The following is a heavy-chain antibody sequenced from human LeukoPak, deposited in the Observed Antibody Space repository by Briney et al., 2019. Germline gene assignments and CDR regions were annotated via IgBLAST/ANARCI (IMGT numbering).Heavy chain of an antibody. CDR3: ARDGLLRGEPDY. Sequence: ASVKVSCKASGYTFTGYYMHWVRQAPGQGLEWMGWINPNSGGTNYAQKFQGRVTMTRDTSITTAYMELSSLTSDDTAVYYCARDGLLRGEPDYWGQGTLVTVSS. V-gene: IGHV1-2*02. CDR2: INPNSGGT. CDR1: GYTFTGYY. D-gene: IGHD2-21*02. J-gene: IGHJ4*02.